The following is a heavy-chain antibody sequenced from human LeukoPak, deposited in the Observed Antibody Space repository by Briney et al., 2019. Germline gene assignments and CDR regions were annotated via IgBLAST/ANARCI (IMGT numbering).Heavy chain of an antibody. D-gene: IGHD3-10*01. CDR3: ARGGSGGSGSYFLDY. CDR1: GFTFSGYS. Sequence: GGSLRLSCEASGFTFSGYSMNWVRQAPGKGLEWVSYISSGSSTIYYADSVKGRFTISRDNAKNSLYLQMNSLRAEDTAVYYCARGGSGGSGSYFLDYWGQGTLVTVSS. CDR2: ISSGSSTI. J-gene: IGHJ4*02. V-gene: IGHV3-48*04.